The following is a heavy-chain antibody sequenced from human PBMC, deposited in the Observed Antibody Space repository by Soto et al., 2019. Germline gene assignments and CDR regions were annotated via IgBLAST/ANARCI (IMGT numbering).Heavy chain of an antibody. CDR1: GYAFTDYG. V-gene: IGHV1-18*04. J-gene: IGHJ6*02. CDR2: ISGYNGNT. Sequence: XSVKDSCEASGYAFTDYGISWVREAPVQGLEWMGWISGYNGNTKYAQKFQGRVTMTTDTPTNTAYMELRSLRSDETAVYYCARDREYYYDSSGNYYYHYGLDVWGQGTTVTVSS. CDR3: ARDREYYYDSSGNYYYHYGLDV. D-gene: IGHD3-22*01.